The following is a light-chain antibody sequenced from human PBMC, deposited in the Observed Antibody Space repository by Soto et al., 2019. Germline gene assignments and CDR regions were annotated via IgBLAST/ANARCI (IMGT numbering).Light chain of an antibody. CDR3: AAWDDSLNGYV. CDR1: SSNIGNNA. Sequence: QSVLTQPPSVSEAPRQRVTISCSGSSSNIGNNAVNWYQQHPGKAPKLLIYYDDLLPSGVSDRFSGSKSGTSASLAISGLQSEDEADYYCAAWDDSLNGYVFGSGTKVTAL. V-gene: IGLV1-36*01. J-gene: IGLJ1*01. CDR2: YDD.